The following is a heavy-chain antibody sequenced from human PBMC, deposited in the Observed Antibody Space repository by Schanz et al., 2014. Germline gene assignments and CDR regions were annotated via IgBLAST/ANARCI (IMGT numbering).Heavy chain of an antibody. CDR2: IWYDGSNE. J-gene: IGHJ4*02. CDR3: ARDSGSSSWYPSDY. Sequence: QVQLVESGGGVVQPGRSLRLSCAASGFTFSSYGMHWVRQAPGKGLEWVALIWYDGSNEYYADSVKGRFTISRDNAKNSLYLQMNSLRAEDTALYYCARDSGSSSWYPSDYWGQGTLXTVSS. CDR1: GFTFSSYG. V-gene: IGHV3-33*01. D-gene: IGHD6-13*01.